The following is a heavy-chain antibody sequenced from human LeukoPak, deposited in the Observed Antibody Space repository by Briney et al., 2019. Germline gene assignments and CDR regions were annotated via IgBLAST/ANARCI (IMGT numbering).Heavy chain of an antibody. J-gene: IGHJ6*02. V-gene: IGHV1-18*01. Sequence: ASVKVSCTASGYTFTSYGISWVRQAPGQGLEWMGWISAYNGNTNYAQKLQGRVTMTTDTSTSTAYMELRSLRSDDTAVYYCARLLPIAVAGADPYYYYGMDVWGQGTTVTVSS. CDR3: ARLLPIAVAGADPYYYYGMDV. D-gene: IGHD6-19*01. CDR1: GYTFTSYG. CDR2: ISAYNGNT.